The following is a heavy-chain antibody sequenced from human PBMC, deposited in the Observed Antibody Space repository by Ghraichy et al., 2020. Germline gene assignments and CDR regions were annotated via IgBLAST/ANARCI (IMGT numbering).Heavy chain of an antibody. D-gene: IGHD5-18*01. CDR3: VRQVGDDSSNWFDP. CDR2: ISRRSSPT. CDR1: GFTFSDYR. Sequence: GGSLRLSCTASGFTFSDYRMIWVRQAPGKGLEWVSSISRRSSPTYYADSVQGRFTISRDNAKNSVYLQMNSLRAEDTALYYCVRQVGDDSSNWFDPWGQGTLVTVSS. V-gene: IGHV3-21*01. J-gene: IGHJ5*02.